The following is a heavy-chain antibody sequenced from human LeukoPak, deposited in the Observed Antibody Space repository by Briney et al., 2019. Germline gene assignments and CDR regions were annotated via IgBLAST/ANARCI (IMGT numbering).Heavy chain of an antibody. J-gene: IGHJ4*02. CDR1: GYTFTSYN. V-gene: IGHV1-8*01. Sequence: ASVKVSCKASGYTFTSYNINWVRQATGQGLEWMGWMNPDTGNTGYAQKFQGRVTMTRNTSISTAYMELSSLRSEDTAVYYCARGNYYDSSGFDYWGQGTPVTVSS. CDR2: MNPDTGNT. CDR3: ARGNYYDSSGFDY. D-gene: IGHD3-22*01.